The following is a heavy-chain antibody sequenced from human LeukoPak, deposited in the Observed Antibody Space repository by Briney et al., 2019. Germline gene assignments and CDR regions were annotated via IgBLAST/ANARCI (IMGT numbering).Heavy chain of an antibody. CDR2: ITSSSGTI. V-gene: IGHV3-48*01. Sequence: GGSLRPSCAASGFTFSSYSMNWVRQAPGKGLEWVSHITSSSGTIYYADSVKGRCTISRDNAKNSLYLQINGLRAEDTAVYYCARGYYYAYHYWGQGTLVTVSS. D-gene: IGHD5-18*01. CDR1: GFTFSSYS. J-gene: IGHJ4*02. CDR3: ARGYYYAYHY.